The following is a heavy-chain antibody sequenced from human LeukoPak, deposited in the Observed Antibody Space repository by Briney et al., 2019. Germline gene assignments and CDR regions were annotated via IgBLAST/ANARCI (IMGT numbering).Heavy chain of an antibody. Sequence: SETLSLTCTVSGGSISSYYWHWIRQPPGKGLEWIGYLYYSGNTNYNPSLKSRVTMSVDTSKNQFSLKLSSVTAADTAVYFCARAAYCGGDCYYYFDYWGQGTLVTVSS. CDR3: ARAAYCGGDCYYYFDY. V-gene: IGHV4-59*01. D-gene: IGHD2-21*02. J-gene: IGHJ4*02. CDR2: LYYSGNT. CDR1: GGSISSYY.